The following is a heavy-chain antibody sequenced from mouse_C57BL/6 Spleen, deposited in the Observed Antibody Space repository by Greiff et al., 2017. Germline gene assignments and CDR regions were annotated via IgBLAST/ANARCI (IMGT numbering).Heavy chain of an antibody. V-gene: IGHV5-6*01. D-gene: IGHD1-1*01. CDR2: ISSGGSYT. CDR3: ASLITTVPDY. J-gene: IGHJ2*01. CDR1: GFTFSSYG. Sequence: EVKVVESGGDLVKPGGSLKLSCAASGFTFSSYGMSWVRQTPDKRLEWVATISSGGSYTYYPDSVKGRFTISRDNAKNTLYLQMSSLKSEDTAMYYCASLITTVPDYWGQGTTLTVSS.